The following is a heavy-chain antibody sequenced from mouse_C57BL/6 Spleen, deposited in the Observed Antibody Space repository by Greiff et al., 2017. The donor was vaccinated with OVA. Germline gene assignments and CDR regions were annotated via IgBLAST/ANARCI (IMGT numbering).Heavy chain of an antibody. D-gene: IGHD1-1*01. J-gene: IGHJ1*03. CDR3: ARDAPYYYFTFDV. V-gene: IGHV7-1*01. CDR1: GFTFSDFY. CDR2: SRNKANDYTT. Sequence: EVQGVESGGGLVQSGRSLRLSCATSGFTFSDFYMEWVRQAPGKGLEWIAASRNKANDYTTEYSASVKGRFIVSRVTSQSILYLQMNALRSDDTAIYYCARDAPYYYFTFDVWGTGTTVTVSS.